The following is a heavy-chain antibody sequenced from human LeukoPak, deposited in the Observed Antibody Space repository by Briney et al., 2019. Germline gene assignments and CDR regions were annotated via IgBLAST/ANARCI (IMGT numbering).Heavy chain of an antibody. CDR2: ISYDGSNK. D-gene: IGHD3-10*01. CDR3: AKAPPYYGSGSYHYFDY. CDR1: GFTFSSYG. V-gene: IGHV3-30*18. J-gene: IGHJ4*02. Sequence: AGGSLRLSCAASGFTFSSYGMHWVRQAPGKGLEWVAVISYDGSNKYHADSVKGRFTISRDNSKNTLYLQMNSLRAEDTAVYYCAKAPPYYGSGSYHYFDYWGQGTLVTVSS.